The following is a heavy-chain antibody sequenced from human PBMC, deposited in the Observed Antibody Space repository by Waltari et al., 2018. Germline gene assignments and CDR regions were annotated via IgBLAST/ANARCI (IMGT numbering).Heavy chain of an antibody. CDR1: GYTFTGNY. Sequence: QVQLVQSGAEVKKPGASVKVSCKASGYTFTGNYMHWVRQAPGQGLELMGGINPNRGGTNYAQNFQGRVPKTRDTSISTAYMELSRLRSDDTAVYYCAREKPYSSGCYVVYWGQGTLVTVSS. J-gene: IGHJ4*02. CDR2: INPNRGGT. D-gene: IGHD6-19*01. V-gene: IGHV1-2*02. CDR3: AREKPYSSGCYVVY.